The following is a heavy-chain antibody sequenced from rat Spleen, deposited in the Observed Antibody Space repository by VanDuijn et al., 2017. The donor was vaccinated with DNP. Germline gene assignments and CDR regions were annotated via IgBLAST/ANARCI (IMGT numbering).Heavy chain of an antibody. D-gene: IGHD1-4*01. J-gene: IGHJ2*01. CDR3: AGRPPPTRGPFDY. CDR2: ISYDGSST. Sequence: EVQLVESGGGLVQPGRSLILSCTASGFTFSDHNMAWVRQAPKKGLEWVATISYDGSSTYYRDCVKGRFIISRNNAKSTLYLQMDSLRSDDTATYYCAGRPPPTRGPFDYWGQGVTVTVSS. CDR1: GFTFSDHN. V-gene: IGHV5-7*01.